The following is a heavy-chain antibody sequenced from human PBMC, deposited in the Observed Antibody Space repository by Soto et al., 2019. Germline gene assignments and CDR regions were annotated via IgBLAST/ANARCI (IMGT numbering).Heavy chain of an antibody. CDR2: ISDSDGST. Sequence: EVQLLESGGGLVQPGGSLRLSCAGSGFTFSSYAMSWVRQAPGKGLEWVSGISDSDGSTYYADSVKGRFTISRDNSKKPLYLQANSLRAEDTAVYYCAKGQTGGNGMGLFDPWGQGTLVTVSS. J-gene: IGHJ5*02. D-gene: IGHD2-8*02. CDR3: AKGQTGGNGMGLFDP. CDR1: GFTFSSYA. V-gene: IGHV3-23*01.